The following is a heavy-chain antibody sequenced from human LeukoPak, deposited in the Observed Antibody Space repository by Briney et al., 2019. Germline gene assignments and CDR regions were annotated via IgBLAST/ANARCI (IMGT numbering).Heavy chain of an antibody. V-gene: IGHV4-59*01. CDR3: ARGDKAVTFGGVIVPFDP. CDR2: IYYSGST. CDR1: GGSISSYY. D-gene: IGHD3-16*02. Sequence: SETLSLTCTVPGGSISSYYWSWIRQPPGKGLEWIGYIYYSGSTNYNPSLKSRVTISVDTSKNQFSLKLSSVTAADTAVYYCARGDKAVTFGGVIVPFDPWGQGTLVTVSS. J-gene: IGHJ5*02.